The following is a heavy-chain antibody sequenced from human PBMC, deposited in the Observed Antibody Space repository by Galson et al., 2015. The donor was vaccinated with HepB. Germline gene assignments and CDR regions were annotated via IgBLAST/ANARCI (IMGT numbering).Heavy chain of an antibody. CDR3: AKVNWNLGRDF. CDR2: IRYNGGST. Sequence: SLRLSCAASGLTFSSCDMNWVRQAPGKGLEWVSGIRYNGGSTYYADSVKGRFTISRVNSRNTVYLQMNSLRAEDTAIYYCAKVNWNLGRDFWGQGTLVTVSS. J-gene: IGHJ4*02. V-gene: IGHV3-23*01. D-gene: IGHD1-1*01. CDR1: GLTFSSCD.